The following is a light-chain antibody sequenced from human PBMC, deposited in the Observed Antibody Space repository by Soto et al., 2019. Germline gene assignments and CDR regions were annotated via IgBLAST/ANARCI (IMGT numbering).Light chain of an antibody. Sequence: EIVLTQSPGTLSSSPGERATLSCRASQSVTGNYVAWHQQTPGPAPILLIYEADTRATGISDRFSAGGSGTEVNLTISRLEPEDFALYYCQQYGSPPHTFGGGTKVEIK. CDR1: QSVTGNY. CDR3: QQYGSPPHT. CDR2: EAD. V-gene: IGKV3-20*01. J-gene: IGKJ4*01.